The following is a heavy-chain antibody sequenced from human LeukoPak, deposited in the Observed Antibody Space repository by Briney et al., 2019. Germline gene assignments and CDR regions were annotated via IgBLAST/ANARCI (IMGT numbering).Heavy chain of an antibody. D-gene: IGHD2-15*01. CDR1: GYSFTSYY. CDR3: ARDRGVDYCSGGSCSHYYYYMDV. Sequence: ASVKVSCKASGYSFTSYYMNWVRQAPGQGLEWMGTINPSGGSTSYAQKFQGRVTMTRDTSTSTVYLELSSLRFEDTAVYYCARDRGVDYCSGGSCSHYYYYMDVWGKGTTVTISS. CDR2: INPSGGST. V-gene: IGHV1-46*01. J-gene: IGHJ6*03.